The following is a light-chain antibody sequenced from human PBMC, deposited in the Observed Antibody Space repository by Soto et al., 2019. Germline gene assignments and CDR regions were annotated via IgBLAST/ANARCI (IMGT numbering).Light chain of an antibody. CDR2: EVS. V-gene: IGLV2-14*01. CDR1: SSDVGGYNY. CDR3: CSYTSSFTLYV. J-gene: IGLJ1*01. Sequence: QSALTQPASVSGSPGQSITISCTGTSSDVGGYNYVSWYQQHPGKAPKLMIYEVSNRPSGVSNRFSGSKSGNTASLTISGLQAEDEADYYCCSYTSSFTLYVLGTGTKVTVL.